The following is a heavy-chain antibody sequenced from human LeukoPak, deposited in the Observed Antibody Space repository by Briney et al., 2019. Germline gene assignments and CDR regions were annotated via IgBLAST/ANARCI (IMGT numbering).Heavy chain of an antibody. CDR1: GYTFTSYD. Sequence: GASVKVSCKASGYTFTSYDINWVRQATGPGLERMGWMNPNSGNTGYAQKFQGRVTMTRNTSISTAYMELSSLRSEDTAVYYCARYSSSSTPDFDPWGQGTLVTVSS. D-gene: IGHD6-6*01. V-gene: IGHV1-8*01. J-gene: IGHJ5*02. CDR3: ARYSSSSTPDFDP. CDR2: MNPNSGNT.